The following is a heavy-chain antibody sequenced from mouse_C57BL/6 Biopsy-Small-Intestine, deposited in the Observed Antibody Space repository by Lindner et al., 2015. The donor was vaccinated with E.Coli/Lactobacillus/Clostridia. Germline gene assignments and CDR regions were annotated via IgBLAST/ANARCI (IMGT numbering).Heavy chain of an antibody. V-gene: IGHV5-17*01. J-gene: IGHJ1*03. CDR1: GFTFSDYG. D-gene: IGHD1-1*01. CDR3: ARTEDYYGNFDV. Sequence: VQLQESGGGLVKPGGSLKLSCAASGFTFSDYGMHWVRQAPEKGLEWVAYISSGSNTIYYADTVKGRFTISRDNAKNTLFLQMTSLRSEDTAMYYCARTEDYYGNFDVWGTGTTVTVSS. CDR2: ISSGSNTI.